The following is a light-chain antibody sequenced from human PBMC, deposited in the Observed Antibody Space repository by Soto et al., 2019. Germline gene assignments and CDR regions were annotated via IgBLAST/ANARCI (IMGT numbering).Light chain of an antibody. CDR2: GAS. J-gene: IGKJ2*01. CDR1: QSVSSSY. V-gene: IGKV3-20*01. Sequence: EIVLTQSPGPLSLSPGERATLSCRASQSVSSSYLAWYQQKPGQAPRLLIYGASSRATGIPARFSGSGSGTDFTLTISRLEPEDFAVYYCQQYGSSPQTFGQGTKLEIK. CDR3: QQYGSSPQT.